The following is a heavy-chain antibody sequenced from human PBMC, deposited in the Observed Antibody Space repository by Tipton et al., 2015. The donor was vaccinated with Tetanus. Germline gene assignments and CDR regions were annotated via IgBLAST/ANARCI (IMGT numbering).Heavy chain of an antibody. D-gene: IGHD1-26*01. CDR3: ARGGSYHTPPGY. J-gene: IGHJ4*02. CDR2: IHYSGTT. CDR1: GASVSSGGYY. V-gene: IGHV4-61*08. Sequence: TLSLTCTVSGASVSSGGYYWSWIRQPPGKGLEWIGYIHYSGTTNYNPSVKSRVTISVDTSKSQFSLNLSSVTAADAAVYYCARGGSYHTPPGYWGQGTLVTVSS.